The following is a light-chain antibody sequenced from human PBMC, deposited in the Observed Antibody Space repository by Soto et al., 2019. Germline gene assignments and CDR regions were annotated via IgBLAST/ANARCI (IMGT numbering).Light chain of an antibody. V-gene: IGKV1-39*01. Sequence: DIQMTQSPSSLSASVGDRVTITCRASQSIGYYLNWYQQKPGTAPKLLIYAASSLQSVVPSRFSGSGSGTDFTLTISSLQPEDFATYYCQQSYSTPQNTFGQGTKLEIK. CDR3: QQSYSTPQNT. CDR1: QSIGYY. J-gene: IGKJ2*01. CDR2: AAS.